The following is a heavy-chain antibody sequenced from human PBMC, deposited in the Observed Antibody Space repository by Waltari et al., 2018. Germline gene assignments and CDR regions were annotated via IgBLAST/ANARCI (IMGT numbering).Heavy chain of an antibody. V-gene: IGHV1-3*01. D-gene: IGHD6-13*01. CDR3: ARSRAWIAAAGLDY. CDR1: GYTFTSYA. J-gene: IGHJ4*02. Sequence: QVQLVQSGAEVKKPGASVKVSCKASGYTFTSYAMHWVRPAPGQRLEWKGWMNSGNGKTTDSQKFQGTVTITRDTSASTAYMELSSLRSEDTAVYYCARSRAWIAAAGLDYWGQGTLVTVSS. CDR2: MNSGNGKT.